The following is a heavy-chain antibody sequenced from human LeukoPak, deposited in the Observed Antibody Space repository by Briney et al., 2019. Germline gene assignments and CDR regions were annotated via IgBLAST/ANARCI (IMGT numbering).Heavy chain of an antibody. V-gene: IGHV4-61*02. CDR3: ARTTVTTYYYYYMDV. J-gene: IGHJ6*03. D-gene: IGHD4-17*01. CDR2: IYTSGST. CDR1: GGSVNSGRYY. Sequence: SETLSLTCTVSGGSVNSGRYYWSWIRQPAGKGLEWIGRIYTSGSTNYNPSLKSRVTMSVDTSKNQFSLRLSSVTAADTAVYYCARTTVTTYYYYYMDVWGKGTTVTVSS.